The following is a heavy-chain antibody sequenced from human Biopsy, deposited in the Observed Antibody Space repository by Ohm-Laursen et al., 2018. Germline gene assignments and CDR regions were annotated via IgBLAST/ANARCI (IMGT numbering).Heavy chain of an antibody. V-gene: IGHV1-69*01. Sequence: SSVKVSCKASGAIFTNYAITWVRQAPGQGLEWMGGIIPLFGAPNYAQKFQGRLTITADESKSTTYMELSSLRSEDTAVYYCARLAQIYGDSPFDPWGQGTLVTVSS. CDR3: ARLAQIYGDSPFDP. CDR2: IIPLFGAP. D-gene: IGHD4-17*01. J-gene: IGHJ5*02. CDR1: GAIFTNYA.